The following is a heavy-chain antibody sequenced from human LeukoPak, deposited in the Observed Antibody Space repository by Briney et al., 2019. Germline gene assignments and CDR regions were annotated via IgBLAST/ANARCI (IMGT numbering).Heavy chain of an antibody. CDR2: IYYSGST. J-gene: IGHJ4*02. CDR1: GGSISSYY. V-gene: IGHV4-59*01. Sequence: SETLSLTCTVSGGSISSYYWSWIRQPPGKGLEWIGYIYYSGSTNYNPSLKSRVTISVDTSKNQFSLKLSSVTAADTAVYYCARVGRGIRAFDYWGQGTLVTVSS. CDR3: ARVGRGIRAFDY. D-gene: IGHD1-14*01.